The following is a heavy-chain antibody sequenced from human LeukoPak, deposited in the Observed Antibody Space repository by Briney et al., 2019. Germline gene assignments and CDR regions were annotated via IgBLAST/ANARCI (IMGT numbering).Heavy chain of an antibody. Sequence: PGGSLRLSCAASGFTFSSYWMSWVRQAPGKGLEWVANIKQDGCEKYYVDSVKGRFTISRDNAKNSLYLQMNSLRAEDTAVYYCARVVITSGLYYYYYYMDVWGKGTTVTVSS. J-gene: IGHJ6*03. CDR3: ARVVITSGLYYYYYYMDV. CDR2: IKQDGCEK. V-gene: IGHV3-7*01. CDR1: GFTFSSYW. D-gene: IGHD3-16*02.